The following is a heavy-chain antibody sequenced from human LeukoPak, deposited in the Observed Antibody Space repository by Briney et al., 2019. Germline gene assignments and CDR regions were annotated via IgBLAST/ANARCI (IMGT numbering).Heavy chain of an antibody. J-gene: IGHJ4*02. Sequence: NPSETLSLTCTVSGGSVNKGPHYWGWIRQPPGKGLEWIGSILYSGNTYYNASLKSRVTISVDTSKNQFSLRLSSVTAADRAVYYCARHEGSYFDKSGYTFEYWGQGIVVTVSS. CDR3: ARHEGSYFDKSGYTFEY. CDR1: GGSVNKGPHY. V-gene: IGHV4-39*01. D-gene: IGHD3-22*01. CDR2: ILYSGNT.